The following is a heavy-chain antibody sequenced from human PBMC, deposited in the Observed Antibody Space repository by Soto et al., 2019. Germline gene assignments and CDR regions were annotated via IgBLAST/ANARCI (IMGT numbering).Heavy chain of an antibody. CDR3: ARVVAATPISWFDP. D-gene: IGHD6-25*01. Sequence: PSETLSLTCTVSGGSISSYYWSWIRQPPGKGLEWIGYIYYSGSTNYNPSLKSRVTISVDTSKNQFSLKLSSVTAADTAVYYCARVVAATPISWFDPWGQGTLVTVSS. CDR2: IYYSGST. CDR1: GGSISSYY. J-gene: IGHJ5*02. V-gene: IGHV4-59*01.